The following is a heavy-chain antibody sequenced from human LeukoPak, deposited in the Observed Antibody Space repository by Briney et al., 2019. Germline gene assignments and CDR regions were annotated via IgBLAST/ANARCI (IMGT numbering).Heavy chain of an antibody. Sequence: GGSLRLSCAASGFTFISYWMSWVRQAPGKGLEWVANIKQDGSEKYYVDSVKGRFTISRDNAKNSLYLQMNSLRAEDTAVYYCAGADSSIAARLSRSSIFNYYYYMDVWGKGTTVTVSS. CDR3: AGADSSIAARLSRSSIFNYYYYMDV. V-gene: IGHV3-7*01. J-gene: IGHJ6*03. CDR2: IKQDGSEK. CDR1: GFTFISYW. D-gene: IGHD6-6*01.